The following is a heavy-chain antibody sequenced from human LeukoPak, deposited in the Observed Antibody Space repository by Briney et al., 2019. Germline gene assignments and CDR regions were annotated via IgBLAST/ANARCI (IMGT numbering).Heavy chain of an antibody. J-gene: IGHJ4*02. CDR3: AKGRGGDYSYGSYYFDH. Sequence: PGRSLRLSCAVPGFTFSNYGMHWIRQAPGKGLEWMAVISYDGGNKFYADSVKGRFTISRDNSKSTLYLQMNSLRTEDTAVYYCAKGRGGDYSYGSYYFDHWGQETLVTVSS. CDR1: GFTFSNYG. CDR2: ISYDGGNK. V-gene: IGHV3-30*18. D-gene: IGHD5-18*01.